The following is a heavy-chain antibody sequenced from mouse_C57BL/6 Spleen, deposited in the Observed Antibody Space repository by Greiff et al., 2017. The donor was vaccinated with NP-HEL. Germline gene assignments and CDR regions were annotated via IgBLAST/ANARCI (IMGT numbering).Heavy chain of an antibody. CDR2: INPNNGGT. CDR1: GYTFTDYY. J-gene: IGHJ3*01. D-gene: IGHD1-1*01. Sequence: EVQLQQSGPELVKPGASVKISCKASGYTFTDYYMNWVKQSHGKSLEWIGDINPNNGGTSYNQKFKGKATLTVDKSSSTAYMELRSLTSEDSAVYYCARGHGSSPPWFAYWGQGTLVTVSA. CDR3: ARGHGSSPPWFAY. V-gene: IGHV1-26*01.